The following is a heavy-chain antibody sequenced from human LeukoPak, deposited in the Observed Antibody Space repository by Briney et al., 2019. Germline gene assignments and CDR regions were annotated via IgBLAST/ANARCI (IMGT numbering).Heavy chain of an antibody. J-gene: IGHJ4*02. Sequence: PGGALRLPCEVSGLSFSSYAMHWVRQAPGKGLEWVALIRHDETKEYYADSVQGRFTISRDTPNNMLYLQMNNMRAEDTAVYYCAKEYTPSSPLGELDSWGQGTLVIVSS. V-gene: IGHV3-30*02. CDR3: AKEYTPSSPLGELDS. D-gene: IGHD6-6*01. CDR2: IRHDETKE. CDR1: GLSFSSYA.